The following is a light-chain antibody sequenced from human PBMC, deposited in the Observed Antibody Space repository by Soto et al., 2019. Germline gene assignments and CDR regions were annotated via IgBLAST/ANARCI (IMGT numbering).Light chain of an antibody. CDR1: QSLLYSDGDNY. V-gene: IGKV2-28*01. CDR3: MQPPQLPSP. J-gene: IGKJ5*01. Sequence: EIERTLATPPLGVRPGEPSSISCMSSQSLLYSDGDNYLDWYLQKPGQSPQLLIYLASNRASGVPARFSGSGSGTYFTLKISLVEAEDVVLYYSMQPPQLPSPFAQGTRLEIK. CDR2: LAS.